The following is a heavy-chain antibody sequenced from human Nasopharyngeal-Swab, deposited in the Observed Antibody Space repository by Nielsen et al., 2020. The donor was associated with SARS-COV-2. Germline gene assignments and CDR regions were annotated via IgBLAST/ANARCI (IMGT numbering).Heavy chain of an antibody. CDR3: ARDYYDSSGYYGGFDP. D-gene: IGHD3-22*01. CDR2: IYYSGST. Sequence: WIRQPPGKGLEWIGYIYYSGSTNYNPSLKSRVTISVDTSKNQFSLKLSSVTAADTAVYYCARDYYDSSGYYGGFDPWGQGTLVTVSS. J-gene: IGHJ5*02. V-gene: IGHV4-30-4*01.